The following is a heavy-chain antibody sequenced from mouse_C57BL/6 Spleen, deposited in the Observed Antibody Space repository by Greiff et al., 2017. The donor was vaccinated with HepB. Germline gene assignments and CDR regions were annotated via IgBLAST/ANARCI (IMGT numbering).Heavy chain of an antibody. V-gene: IGHV1-69*01. CDR1: GYTFTSYW. CDR3: ARGNYGSSYPWYFDV. CDR2: IDPSDSYT. D-gene: IGHD1-1*01. J-gene: IGHJ1*03. Sequence: VQLQQPGAELVMPGASVKLSCKASGYTFTSYWMHWVKQRPGQGLEWIGEIDPSDSYTNYNQKFKGKSTLTVDKSSSTAYMQLSSLTSEDSAVYYCARGNYGSSYPWYFDVWGTGTTVTVSS.